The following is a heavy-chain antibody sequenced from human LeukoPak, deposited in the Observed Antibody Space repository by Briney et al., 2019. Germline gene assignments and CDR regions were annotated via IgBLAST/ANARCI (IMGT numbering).Heavy chain of an antibody. CDR3: ARAGYYSGSRSYPLDY. J-gene: IGHJ4*02. V-gene: IGHV3-21*01. D-gene: IGHD3-10*01. Sequence: GGSLRLSCAASGFTFSSYSMNWVRQAPGSGLEGVSSISSSSSYMYYADSVKGRFTISRDNAKNSLYLQMNSLRAEDTAVYYCARAGYYSGSRSYPLDYWGQGTLVTVSS. CDR1: GFTFSSYS. CDR2: ISSSSSYM.